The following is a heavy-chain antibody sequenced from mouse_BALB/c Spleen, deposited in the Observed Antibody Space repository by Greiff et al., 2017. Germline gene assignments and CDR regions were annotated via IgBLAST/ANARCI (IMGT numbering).Heavy chain of an antibody. CDR2: IYPGNGDT. CDR1: GYTFTSYN. CDR3: ARWLSYAMDY. V-gene: IGHV1-12*01. D-gene: IGHD2-2*01. J-gene: IGHJ4*01. Sequence: QVQLKQPGAELVKPGASVKMSCKASGYTFTSYNMHWVKQTPGQGLEWIGAIYPGNGDTSYNQKFKGKATLTADKSSSTAYMQLSSLTSEDSAVYYCARWLSYAMDYWGQGTSVTVSS.